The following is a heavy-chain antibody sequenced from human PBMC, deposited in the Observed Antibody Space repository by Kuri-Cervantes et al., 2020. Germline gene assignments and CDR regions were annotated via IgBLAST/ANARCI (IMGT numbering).Heavy chain of an antibody. J-gene: IGHJ6*02. CDR1: GFTFSSYG. CDR3: ARDRIYCSSTSCYIGYGMDV. CDR2: IWYDGSNK. D-gene: IGHD2-2*02. Sequence: GESLKIPWAASGFTFSSYGMHWVRQAPGKGLEWVAVIWYDGSNKYYADSVKGRFTISRDNSKNTLYLQMNSLRAEDTAVYYCARDRIYCSSTSCYIGYGMDVWGQGTTVTVSS. V-gene: IGHV3-33*01.